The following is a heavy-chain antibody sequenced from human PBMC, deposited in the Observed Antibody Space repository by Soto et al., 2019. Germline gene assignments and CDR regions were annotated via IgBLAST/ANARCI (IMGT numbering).Heavy chain of an antibody. CDR3: ARLRYFDWLLPYYFDY. J-gene: IGHJ4*02. D-gene: IGHD3-9*01. CDR2: IYYSGST. CDR1: GGSISSYY. Sequence: SLTCTVSGGSISSYYWSWIRQPPGKGLEWIGYIYYSGSTNYNPSLKSRVTISVDTSKNQFSLKLSSVTAADTAVYYCARLRYFDWLLPYYFDYWGQGTLVTVSS. V-gene: IGHV4-59*08.